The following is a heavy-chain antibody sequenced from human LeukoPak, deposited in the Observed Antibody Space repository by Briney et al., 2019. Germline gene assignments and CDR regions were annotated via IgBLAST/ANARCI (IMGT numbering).Heavy chain of an antibody. J-gene: IGHJ4*02. V-gene: IGHV3-23*01. CDR2: ISVSGNT. CDR3: AREAIDGYSYGYGFDY. CDR1: GFTLSSYA. Sequence: GGSLRLSCAASGFTLSSYAMSWVRQGPGKGLEWVSAISVSGNTYHADSVKGRFTISRDNAKNSLYLQMNSPRAEDTAVYYCAREAIDGYSYGYGFDYWGQGTLVTVSS. D-gene: IGHD5-18*01.